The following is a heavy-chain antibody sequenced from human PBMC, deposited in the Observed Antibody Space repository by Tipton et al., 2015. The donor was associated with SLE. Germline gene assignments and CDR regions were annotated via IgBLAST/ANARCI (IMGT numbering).Heavy chain of an antibody. D-gene: IGHD1-26*01. CDR3: ARARIVGPTYGHYYYYYMDV. Sequence: TLSLTCEVDGGSFSGYYCSWIRQSPGKGLEWIGDMSPGGSTNHNPSLKSRVTMSLDKSRNHFSLKLSSATAADTAVYYCARARIVGPTYGHYYYYYMDVWGKGTTVTVSS. V-gene: IGHV4-34*01. CDR2: MSPGGST. CDR1: GGSFSGYY. J-gene: IGHJ6*03.